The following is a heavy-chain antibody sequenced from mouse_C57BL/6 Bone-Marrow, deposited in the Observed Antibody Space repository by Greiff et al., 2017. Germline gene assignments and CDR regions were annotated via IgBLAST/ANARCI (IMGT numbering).Heavy chain of an antibody. Sequence: VHLVESGAELVRPGSSVKLSCKASGYTFTSYWMDWVKQRPGQGLEWIGNIYPSDSETHYNQKFKDKATLTVDKSSSTAYMQLSSLTSEDSAVYYCARNYYGSSYWYFDVWGTGTTVTVSS. D-gene: IGHD1-1*01. CDR3: ARNYYGSSYWYFDV. J-gene: IGHJ1*03. CDR2: IYPSDSET. V-gene: IGHV1-61*01. CDR1: GYTFTSYW.